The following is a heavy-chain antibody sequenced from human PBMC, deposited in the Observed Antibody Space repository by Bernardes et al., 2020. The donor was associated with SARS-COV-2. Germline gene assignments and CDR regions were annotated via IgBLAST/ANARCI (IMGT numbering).Heavy chain of an antibody. Sequence: GSLRLSCAASGFTFSSYWMSWVRQAPGKGLEWVANIKQDGSEKYYVDSVKGRFTISRDNAKNSLYLQMNSLRAEDTAVYYCARDPACTSCSKSPFDYWGQGTLVTVSS. CDR2: IKQDGSEK. CDR3: ARDPACTSCSKSPFDY. CDR1: GFTFSSYW. V-gene: IGHV3-7*01. J-gene: IGHJ4*02. D-gene: IGHD2-2*01.